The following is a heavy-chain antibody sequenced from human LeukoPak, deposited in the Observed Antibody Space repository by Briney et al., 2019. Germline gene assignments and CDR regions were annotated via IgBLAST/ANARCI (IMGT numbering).Heavy chain of an antibody. CDR2: IIPIFDTP. CDR3: ARGGSSWYEHWFDP. Sequence: ASVKVSCKASGGTFSSYPVSWVRQAPGQGLEWMGGIIPIFDTPTYAQKFQGRVTIAAVESTSTAYMELSSLRSEDTAVYYCARGGSSWYEHWFDPWGQGTLVTVSS. J-gene: IGHJ5*02. D-gene: IGHD6-13*01. V-gene: IGHV1-69*13. CDR1: GGTFSSYP.